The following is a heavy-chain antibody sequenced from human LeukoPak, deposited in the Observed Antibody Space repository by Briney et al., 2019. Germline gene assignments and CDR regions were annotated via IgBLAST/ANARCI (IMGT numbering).Heavy chain of an antibody. J-gene: IGHJ4*02. D-gene: IGHD6-13*01. Sequence: ASVKVSCKPSGYTFTSYGISWVRQAPGQGLEWMGWISAYNGNTNYAQKLQGRVTMTTDTSTSTVYMELSSLRSEDTAVYYCARVFRGIAAAGSFDYWGQGTLVTVSS. CDR2: ISAYNGNT. CDR3: ARVFRGIAAAGSFDY. CDR1: GYTFTSYG. V-gene: IGHV1-18*01.